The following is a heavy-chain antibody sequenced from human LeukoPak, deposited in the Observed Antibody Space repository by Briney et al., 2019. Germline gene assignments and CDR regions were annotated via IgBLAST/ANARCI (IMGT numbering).Heavy chain of an antibody. CDR1: GFTVSSNY. D-gene: IGHD2-2*01. CDR3: ASVVPAAKWYGMDV. CDR2: IYSGGST. V-gene: IGHV3-53*01. J-gene: IGHJ6*04. Sequence: GGSLRLSCAASGFTVSSNYMSWVRQAPGKGLEGCSVIYSGGSTYYADSVKGRFTISRDNSKNTLYLQMNSRRAEDTAVYYCASVVPAAKWYGMDVWGKGTTVTVSS.